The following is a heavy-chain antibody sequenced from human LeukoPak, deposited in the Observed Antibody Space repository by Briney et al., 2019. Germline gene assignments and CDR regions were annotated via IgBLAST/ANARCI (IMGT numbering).Heavy chain of an antibody. Sequence: PGGSLRLSCAASGFTFSDYYMSWLRQAPGKGLEWDSGFSDVGGSTLYADSVKGRFTISRDNSKNTLYLQMDSLRAEDTAVYYCAKALSRSRSIAVAGYGCGFDYWGQGTLVTVSS. CDR2: FSDVGGST. CDR3: AKALSRSRSIAVAGYGCGFDY. V-gene: IGHV3-23*01. D-gene: IGHD6-19*01. J-gene: IGHJ4*02. CDR1: GFTFSDYY.